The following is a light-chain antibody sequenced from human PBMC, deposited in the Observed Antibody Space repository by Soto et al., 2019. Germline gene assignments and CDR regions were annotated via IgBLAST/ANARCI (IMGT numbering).Light chain of an antibody. CDR1: QSISVW. Sequence: DIQMTQSPSTLSAYVGDRVTITCRASQSISVWLAWYQQKAGKAPNLLIYKASRLESGVPSRFSGSGSETEFTLTISGLQPSDSATYYCQQYNSYSPTFGQGTKVEVK. CDR3: QQYNSYSPT. V-gene: IGKV1-5*03. CDR2: KAS. J-gene: IGKJ1*01.